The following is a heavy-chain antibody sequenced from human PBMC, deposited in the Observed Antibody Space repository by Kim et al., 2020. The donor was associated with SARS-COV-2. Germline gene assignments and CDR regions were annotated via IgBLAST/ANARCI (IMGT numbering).Heavy chain of an antibody. Sequence: SETLSLTCTVSGGSISSSSYYWGWIRQPPGKGLEWIGSIYYSGSTYYNPSLKSRVTISVDTSKNQFSLKLSSVTAADTAVYYCAMLDYGDSDWYFDLWGRSTLVTVSS. CDR2: IYYSGST. V-gene: IGHV4-39*01. J-gene: IGHJ2*01. CDR1: GGSISSSSYY. D-gene: IGHD4-17*01. CDR3: AMLDYGDSDWYFDL.